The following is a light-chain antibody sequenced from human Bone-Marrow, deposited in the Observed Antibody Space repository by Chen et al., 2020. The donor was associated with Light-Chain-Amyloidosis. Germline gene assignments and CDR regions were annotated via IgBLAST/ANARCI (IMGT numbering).Light chain of an antibody. CDR2: AVS. Sequence: QFALTQPASVSASLGQSITISCTGTSGDVGTYNYVSWYQQHPGKAPKVMIYAVSNRPSGVSNRFSGSKSGNTASLTIAGLQAEDEADDYCSSFTSSSSYVFGPGTKVTVL. J-gene: IGLJ1*01. CDR3: SSFTSSSSYV. CDR1: SGDVGTYNY. V-gene: IGLV2-14*01.